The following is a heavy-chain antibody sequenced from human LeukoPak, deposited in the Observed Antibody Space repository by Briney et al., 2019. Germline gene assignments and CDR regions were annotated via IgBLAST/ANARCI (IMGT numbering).Heavy chain of an antibody. CDR1: GGTFSSYA. CDR2: IIPIFGTA. Sequence: AASVKVSCKASGGTFSSYAISWVRQAPGQELEWMGGIIPIFGTANYAQKFQGRVTITADESTSTAYMELSSLRSEDTAVYYCARDRYYYDSSGYYNSGYYFDYWGQGTLVTVSS. J-gene: IGHJ4*02. D-gene: IGHD3-22*01. CDR3: ARDRYYYDSSGYYNSGYYFDY. V-gene: IGHV1-69*13.